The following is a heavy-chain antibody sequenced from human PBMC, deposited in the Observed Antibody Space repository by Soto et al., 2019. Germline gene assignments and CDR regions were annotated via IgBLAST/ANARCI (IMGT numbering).Heavy chain of an antibody. Sequence: GPPVKVSCKASGGTFSSYAISWVRQAPGQGLEWMGGIIPIFGTANYAQKFQGRVTITADESTSTAYMELSSLRSEDTAVYYCAREPPEIAVAGPYYYGMDVWGQGTTVTVSS. V-gene: IGHV1-69*13. D-gene: IGHD6-19*01. CDR2: IIPIFGTA. J-gene: IGHJ6*02. CDR1: GGTFSSYA. CDR3: AREPPEIAVAGPYYYGMDV.